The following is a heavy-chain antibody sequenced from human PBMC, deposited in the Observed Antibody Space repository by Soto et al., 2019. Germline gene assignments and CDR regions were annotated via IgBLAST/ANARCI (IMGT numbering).Heavy chain of an antibody. D-gene: IGHD6-19*01. Sequence: GGSLRLSCAASGFTFSSFSMNWVRQAPGKGLEWVSSISSSSSYIYYADSVKGRFTISRDNAKNSLYLQMNSLRAEDTAVYYCARDQSEKQWLVLGNAPDYWGQGTLVTVSS. CDR2: ISSSSSYI. CDR1: GFTFSSFS. J-gene: IGHJ4*02. V-gene: IGHV3-21*01. CDR3: ARDQSEKQWLVLGNAPDY.